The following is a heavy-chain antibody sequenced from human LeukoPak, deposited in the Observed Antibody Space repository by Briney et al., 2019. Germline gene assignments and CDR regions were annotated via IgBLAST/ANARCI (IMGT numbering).Heavy chain of an antibody. CDR1: GFTFRSYD. D-gene: IGHD4-4*01. CDR3: AKKVSGSNSYYFDY. V-gene: IGHV3-23*01. Sequence: PGGSLRLSCAASGFTFRSYDMNWVRQAPGKGLEWVSFISDSGGSTYYADSVKGRFTISRDNSKNTLYLQMNSLRAEDTAVYYCAKKVSGSNSYYFDYWGQGTLVTVSS. CDR2: ISDSGGST. J-gene: IGHJ4*02.